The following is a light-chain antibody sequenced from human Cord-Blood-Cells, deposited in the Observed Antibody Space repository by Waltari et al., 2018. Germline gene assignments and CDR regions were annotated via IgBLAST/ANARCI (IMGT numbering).Light chain of an antibody. CDR1: SSNIGSNT. CDR2: RNN. CDR3: AAWDDSLNGPYV. Sequence: QSVLTQPPSASGTPGQRVTISCSGSSSNIGSNTVNWYQQLPGTAPKLLIYRNNRRPSGVPARFSGPRSATSASLAISGLQSEDEADYYCAAWDDSLNGPYVFGTGTKVTVL. J-gene: IGLJ1*01. V-gene: IGLV1-44*01.